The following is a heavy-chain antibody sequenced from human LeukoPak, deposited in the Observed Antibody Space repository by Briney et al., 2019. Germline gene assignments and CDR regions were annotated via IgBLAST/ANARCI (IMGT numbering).Heavy chain of an antibody. V-gene: IGHV6-1*01. CDR3: TRDGIRVLDY. Sequence: SQTLSLTCAIPGDSVSSNSAAWNWIRQSPSRGLEWLGRTYYRSKWYNDYAVSVKSRIVINPDTSKNQFPLQLSSVTPEDTAVYYCTRDGIRVLDYWGQGILVTVSS. CDR2: TYYRSKWYN. D-gene: IGHD1-1*01. J-gene: IGHJ4*02. CDR1: GDSVSSNSAA.